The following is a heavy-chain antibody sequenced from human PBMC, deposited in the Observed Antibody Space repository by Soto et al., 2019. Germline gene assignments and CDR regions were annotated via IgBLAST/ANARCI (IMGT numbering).Heavy chain of an antibody. CDR1: GGSITRDY. Sequence: KTSETLSLTCTVSGGSITRDYWSWIRQTPGKGLEWIGYISYSGGSNYNPSLKSRVTISLDTAENRFSLKLSSLTAADTAVYYCASGFGVEGTYFEYWGQGTLITVSS. J-gene: IGHJ4*02. D-gene: IGHD3-3*01. V-gene: IGHV4-59*01. CDR3: ASGFGVEGTYFEY. CDR2: ISYSGGS.